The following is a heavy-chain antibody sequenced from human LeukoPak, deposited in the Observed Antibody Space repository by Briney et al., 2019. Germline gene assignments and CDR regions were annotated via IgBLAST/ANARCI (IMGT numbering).Heavy chain of an antibody. D-gene: IGHD2-2*01. CDR1: GFTFSSYG. CDR3: ARAGGDIVVVPAGLDY. V-gene: IGHV3-48*04. Sequence: GGSLRLSCAASGFTFSSYGMNWVRQAPGKGLEWVSYISSSSSTMYYADSVKGRFTISRDNAKNSLYLQMNSLRAEDTAVYYCARAGGDIVVVPAGLDYWGQGTLVTVSS. CDR2: ISSSSSTM. J-gene: IGHJ4*02.